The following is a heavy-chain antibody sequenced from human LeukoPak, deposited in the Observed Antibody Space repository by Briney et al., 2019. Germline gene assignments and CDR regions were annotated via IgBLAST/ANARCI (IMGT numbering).Heavy chain of an antibody. D-gene: IGHD3-22*01. CDR1: GGSISSSSYC. CDR2: IYCGGST. V-gene: IGHV4-39*01. CDR3: ARPNYYDSSGYAFDI. J-gene: IGHJ3*02. Sequence: SETLSLTCTVSGGSISSSSYCWGWIRQPPGKGLEWIGNIYCGGSTYYNPSLKSRVTISVDTSKNQFSLKLSSVTAADTAVYYCARPNYYDSSGYAFDIWGQGTMVTVSS.